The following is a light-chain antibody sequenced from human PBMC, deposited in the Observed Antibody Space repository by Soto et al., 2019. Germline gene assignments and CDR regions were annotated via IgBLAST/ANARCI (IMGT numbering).Light chain of an antibody. CDR1: QYISTY. CDR2: AAS. V-gene: IGKV1-39*01. Sequence: DIQMTHSPSSLSASVGDRVSITCRASQYISTYLNWYQQEPGKAPKLLIYAASNLQSGVPSRFSGSGSGTEFTLTISSLQPEDFATYSCQQTYSTVRTFGQGTKVDIK. J-gene: IGKJ1*01. CDR3: QQTYSTVRT.